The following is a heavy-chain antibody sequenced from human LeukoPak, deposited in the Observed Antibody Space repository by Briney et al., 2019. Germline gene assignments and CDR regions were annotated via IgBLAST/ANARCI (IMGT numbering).Heavy chain of an antibody. J-gene: IGHJ4*02. D-gene: IGHD3-22*01. CDR2: VY. V-gene: IGHV4-38-2*02. CDR1: GYSISSGYY. CDR3: RHFYYESRFLDY. Sequence: PSETLSLTCTVSGYSISSGYYWGWVRQPPGKGLEWIGTVYYNPSLRSRVTISVETSKNQFSLKVRSMTAADTAVYYCRHFYYESRFLDYWGQGTLVTVSS.